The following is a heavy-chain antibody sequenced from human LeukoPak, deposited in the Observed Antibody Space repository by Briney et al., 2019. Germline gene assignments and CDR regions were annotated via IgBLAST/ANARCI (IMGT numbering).Heavy chain of an antibody. Sequence: GGSLRLSCAASGFTFSSYAMHWVRQAPGKGLEWVAVISYDGSNKYYADSVKGRFTISRDNSKNMLYLQMGSLRTEDMAVYYCAGWSSTSCYDYWGQGTLVTVSS. D-gene: IGHD2-2*01. CDR2: ISYDGSNK. CDR3: AGWSSTSCYDY. CDR1: GFTFSSYA. J-gene: IGHJ4*02. V-gene: IGHV3-30*14.